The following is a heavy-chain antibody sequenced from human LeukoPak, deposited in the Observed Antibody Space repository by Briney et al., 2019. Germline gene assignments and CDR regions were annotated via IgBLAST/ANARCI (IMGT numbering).Heavy chain of an antibody. CDR3: ARVGSSGWDDAFDF. CDR2: IYYSGST. D-gene: IGHD6-19*01. CDR1: GGSISSYY. Sequence: SETLSLTCTVSGGSISSYYWSWIRQPPGKGLEWIGYIYYSGSTNYNPSLKSRVTMSVDTSNKQFSVRLNSVTAADTAVYYCARVGSSGWDDAFDFWGQGTMVTVSS. J-gene: IGHJ3*01. V-gene: IGHV4-59*01.